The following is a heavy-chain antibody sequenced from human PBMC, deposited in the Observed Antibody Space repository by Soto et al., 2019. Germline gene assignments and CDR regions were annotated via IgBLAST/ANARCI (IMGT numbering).Heavy chain of an antibody. J-gene: IGHJ4*02. CDR1: GFTFSSYS. D-gene: IGHD5-12*01. CDR3: ARAATSDFDY. Sequence: EVQLVESGGGLVKPGGSLRLSCAASGFTFSSYSMNWVRQAPGKGLEWVSSISSSSSYIYYADSVKGRFTISRDNAKNSPYLQMNSLRAEDTAVYYCARAATSDFDYWGQGTLVTVSS. CDR2: ISSSSSYI. V-gene: IGHV3-21*01.